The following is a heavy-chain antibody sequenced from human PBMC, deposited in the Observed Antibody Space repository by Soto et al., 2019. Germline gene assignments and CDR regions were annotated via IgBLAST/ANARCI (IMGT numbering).Heavy chain of an antibody. V-gene: IGHV1-8*01. D-gene: IGHD2-2*01. CDR1: GYTFTSHD. CDR3: ASDVSTA. Sequence: QVQLVQSGAEVKKPGASVKVSCKASGYTFTSHDINWMRQATGQGLEWMGWMNPNSGHANYAQKFQGRVTMTRDTAIGTAYMELTNLRSEDTAIYYCASDVSTAWGQGTLVTVSS. CDR2: MNPNSGHA. J-gene: IGHJ5*02.